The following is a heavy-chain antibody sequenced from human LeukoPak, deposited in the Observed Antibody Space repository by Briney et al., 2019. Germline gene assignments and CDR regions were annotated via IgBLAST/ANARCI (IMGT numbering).Heavy chain of an antibody. CDR1: GGPLSSYY. Sequence: SETLSLTCSVSGGPLSSYYWSWIRQPPGKGLEWIGYIYYSGSTIYNPSLKSRVTISVDTSKNQFSLKLSSVTAADTAVYYCARALWGRRAFDLWGQGTMVTVSS. CDR3: ARALWGRRAFDL. D-gene: IGHD7-27*01. CDR2: IYYSGST. J-gene: IGHJ3*01. V-gene: IGHV4-59*01.